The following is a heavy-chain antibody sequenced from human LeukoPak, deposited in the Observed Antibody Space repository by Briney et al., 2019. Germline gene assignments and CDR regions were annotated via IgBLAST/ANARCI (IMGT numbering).Heavy chain of an antibody. J-gene: IGHJ4*02. Sequence: PGRSLILSCAAHGFTFSSYGMHWVRQAPGKGLGWEAVRWYDGSNKYYADSVTGRFTICRDNSKNTLYLQMNSLRDEDTAVYYRAKGGSGYDWDIDYWGQGTLVTVSS. V-gene: IGHV3-33*06. CDR1: GFTFSSYG. D-gene: IGHD5-12*01. CDR3: AKGGSGYDWDIDY. CDR2: RWYDGSNK.